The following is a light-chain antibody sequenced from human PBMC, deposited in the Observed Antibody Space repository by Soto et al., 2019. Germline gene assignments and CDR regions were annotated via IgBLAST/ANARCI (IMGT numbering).Light chain of an antibody. CDR1: QSVSRN. Sequence: EVVLTQSQASLCVFPGDRATLSCLASQSVSRNLAWYQQKPGQAPRLLIYGASNRATGIPDRFSGSGSGTDFTLTITRLEAEDFAVYFCQQYLRSQLTFGGGTKVDIK. CDR3: QQYLRSQLT. J-gene: IGKJ4*01. CDR2: GAS. V-gene: IGKV3-20*01.